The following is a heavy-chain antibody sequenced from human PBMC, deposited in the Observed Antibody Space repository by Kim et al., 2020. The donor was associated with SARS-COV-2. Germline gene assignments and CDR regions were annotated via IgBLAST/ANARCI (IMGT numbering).Heavy chain of an antibody. CDR3: ARLGADYYGSGSYYNLNDY. CDR1: GYSFTSYW. V-gene: IGHV5-10-1*01. J-gene: IGHJ4*02. CDR2: IDPSDSYT. Sequence: GESLKISCKGSGYSFTSYWISWVRQMPGKGLEWMGRIDPSDSYTNYSPSFQGHVTISADKSISTAYLQWSSLKASDTAMYYCARLGADYYGSGSYYNLNDYWGQGTLVTVSS. D-gene: IGHD3-10*01.